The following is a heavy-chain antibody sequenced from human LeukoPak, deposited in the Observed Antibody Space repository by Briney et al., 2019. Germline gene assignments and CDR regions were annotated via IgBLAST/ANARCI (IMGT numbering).Heavy chain of an antibody. Sequence: SETLSLTCTVSGGSVSSGSYYWSWIRQPPGKGLEWIGYIHYSGSTNYNPSLKSRVTISVDTSKNQFSLKLSSVTAADTAVYYCARGRDSGYDSNFDYWGQGTLVTVSS. J-gene: IGHJ4*02. CDR1: GGSVSSGSYY. V-gene: IGHV4-61*01. CDR2: IHYSGST. CDR3: ARGRDSGYDSNFDY. D-gene: IGHD5-12*01.